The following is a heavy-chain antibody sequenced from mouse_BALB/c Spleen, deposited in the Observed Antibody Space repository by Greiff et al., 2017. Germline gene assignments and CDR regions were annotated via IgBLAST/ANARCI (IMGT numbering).Heavy chain of an antibody. CDR1: GFTFSSYA. V-gene: IGHV5-9-4*01. J-gene: IGHJ3*01. CDR2: ISSGGSYT. D-gene: IGHD1-1*01. Sequence: EVMLVESGGGLVKPGGSLKLSCAASGFTFSSYAMSWVRQSPEKRLEWVAEISSGGSYTYYPDTVTGRFTISRDNAKNTLYLEMSSLRSEDTAMYYCAREGDYYGSSYGAYWGQGTLVTVSA. CDR3: AREGDYYGSSYGAY.